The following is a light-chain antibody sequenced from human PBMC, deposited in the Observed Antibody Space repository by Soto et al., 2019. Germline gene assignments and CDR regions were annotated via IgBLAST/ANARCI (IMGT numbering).Light chain of an antibody. V-gene: IGKV3-15*01. CDR3: LKGTKWPLT. Sequence: PGEGATLSCKASQNVYNNLAWYQQRPGQPPRLLIYDASTRATGISARFSGSGYGTEFTLPISILQHADVGICFCLKGTKWPLTFGGETKVDTK. CDR2: DAS. CDR1: QNVYNN. J-gene: IGKJ4*01.